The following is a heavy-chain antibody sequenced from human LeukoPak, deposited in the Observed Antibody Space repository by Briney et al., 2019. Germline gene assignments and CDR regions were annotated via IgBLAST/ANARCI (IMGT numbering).Heavy chain of an antibody. D-gene: IGHD2-2*01. Sequence: PGGSLRLSCAASGFTFSSYAMSWVRQAPGKGLEWVSAISGSGGSTYYADSVKGRFTISRGNSKNTLYLQMNSLRAEDTAVYYCAKSALPAASRPKYFDYWGQGTLVTVSS. CDR3: AKSALPAASRPKYFDY. V-gene: IGHV3-23*01. CDR1: GFTFSSYA. J-gene: IGHJ4*02. CDR2: ISGSGGST.